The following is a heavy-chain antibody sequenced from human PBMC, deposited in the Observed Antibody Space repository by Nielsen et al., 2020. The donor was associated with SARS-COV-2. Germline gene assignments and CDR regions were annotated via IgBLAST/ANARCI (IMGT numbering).Heavy chain of an antibody. CDR3: VKARLVVPAARRNYYYYGRDV. Sequence: GGSLRLSCAASGFTFSSYAMSWVRQAPGKGLEWVSAISGSGGSTYYADSVKGRFTISRDNSKNTLYLQMNSLRAEDTAVYYCVKARLVVPAARRNYYYYGRDVWGQGTTVTVSS. V-gene: IGHV3-23*01. CDR1: GFTFSSYA. CDR2: ISGSGGST. D-gene: IGHD2-2*01. J-gene: IGHJ6*02.